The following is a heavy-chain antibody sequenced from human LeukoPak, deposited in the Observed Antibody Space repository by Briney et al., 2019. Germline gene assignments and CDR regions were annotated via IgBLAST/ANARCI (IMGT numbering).Heavy chain of an antibody. CDR1: GFSVSSYD. D-gene: IGHD6-6*01. CDR3: AKVYSARTYAFDM. Sequence: PGGSLRLSCAASGFSVSSYDLNWVRQAPGKGLEWVSVIYRRGDTDYADSVKGRFSVSRDSYGNILYLQMNSLRGEDTAVYYCAKVYSARTYAFDMWGQGTVVSVS. J-gene: IGHJ3*02. CDR2: IYRRGDT. V-gene: IGHV3-53*01.